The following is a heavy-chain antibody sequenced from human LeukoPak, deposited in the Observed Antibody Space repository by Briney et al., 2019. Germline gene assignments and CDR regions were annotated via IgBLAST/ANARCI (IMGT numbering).Heavy chain of an antibody. V-gene: IGHV3-21*01. CDR3: ARVLRNYDILTGYPGDY. D-gene: IGHD3-9*01. Sequence: GGSLRLSCAASGFTFSSYSMNWVRQAPGKGLEWVSSISSSSSYIYYADSVKGRFTTSRDNAKNSLYLQMNSLRAEDTAVYYCARVLRNYDILTGYPGDYWGQGTLVTVSS. CDR1: GFTFSSYS. J-gene: IGHJ4*02. CDR2: ISSSSSYI.